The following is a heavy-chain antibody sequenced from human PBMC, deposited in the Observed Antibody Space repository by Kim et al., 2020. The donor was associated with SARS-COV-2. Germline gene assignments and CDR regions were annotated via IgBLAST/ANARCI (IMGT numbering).Heavy chain of an antibody. V-gene: IGHV3-33*01. CDR2: IWYDGSNK. D-gene: IGHD6-13*01. Sequence: GGSLRLSCAASGFTFSSYGMHWVRQAPGKGLEWVAVIWYDGSNKYYADSVKGRFTISRDNSKNTLYLQMNSLRAEDTAVYYCARAQGIAEDLDYWGQGTLVTVSS. CDR3: ARAQGIAEDLDY. CDR1: GFTFSSYG. J-gene: IGHJ4*02.